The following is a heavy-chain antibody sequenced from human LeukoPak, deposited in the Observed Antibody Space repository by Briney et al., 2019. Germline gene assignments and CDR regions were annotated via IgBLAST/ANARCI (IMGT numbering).Heavy chain of an antibody. CDR2: ISSSSSYI. CDR3: AKADSGLVATIYDY. V-gene: IGHV3-21*01. J-gene: IGHJ4*02. CDR1: GFTFSSYS. Sequence: PGGSLRLSCAASGFTFSSYSMNWVRQAPGKGLEWVSSISSSSSYIYYADSVKGRFTISRDNAKNSLYLQMNSLRAEDTAVYYCAKADSGLVATIYDYWGQGTLVTVSS. D-gene: IGHD5-12*01.